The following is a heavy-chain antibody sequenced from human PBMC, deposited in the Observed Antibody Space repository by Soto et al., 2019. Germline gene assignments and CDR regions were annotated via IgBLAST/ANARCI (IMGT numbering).Heavy chain of an antibody. CDR2: IRAYNGDT. V-gene: IGHV1-18*01. J-gene: IGHJ6*02. D-gene: IGHD6-25*01. CDR1: GYIFTTYI. Sequence: QVQLVQSGAEVKKPGASLKVSCKASGYIFTTYIITWVRQAPGQGHEWVGWIRAYNGDTTYPQKDKGRVTMTMATSTSTASMELRRLSSDDEAVYYCARIAAESDFAMDVWGQGTTVTVSS. CDR3: ARIAAESDFAMDV.